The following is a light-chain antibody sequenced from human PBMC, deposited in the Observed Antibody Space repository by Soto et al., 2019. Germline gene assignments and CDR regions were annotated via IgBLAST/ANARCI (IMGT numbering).Light chain of an antibody. CDR1: QSVLHNNYNKNY. J-gene: IGKJ4*01. Sequence: DIVMNQSPDSLAVSLGERATINCKSSQSVLHNNYNKNYLAWYQQKPGQPRKLLIYWASTRESGVPDRFSVSGSVTDFTLTISSLQAEDVAVYYCQQYHTSRPTFGGGTKVEIK. CDR2: WAS. CDR3: QQYHTSRPT. V-gene: IGKV4-1*01.